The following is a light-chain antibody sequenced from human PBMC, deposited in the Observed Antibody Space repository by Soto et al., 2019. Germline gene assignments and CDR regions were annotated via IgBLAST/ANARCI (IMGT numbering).Light chain of an antibody. CDR1: SSDVGGCKF. CDR2: EVS. V-gene: IGLV2-8*01. CDR3: SSCAGSNNPYV. Sequence: QSALTQPPSASGAPGQSVTISCTGTSSDVGGCKFVSWYQQYPGKAPKLIIYEVSKRPSGVPDRFSGFKSGNTASLTVSGLRAEDEADYYCSSCAGSNNPYVFGTGTKLTVL. J-gene: IGLJ1*01.